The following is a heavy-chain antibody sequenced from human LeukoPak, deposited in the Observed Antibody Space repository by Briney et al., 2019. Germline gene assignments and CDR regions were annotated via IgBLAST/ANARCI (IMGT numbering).Heavy chain of an antibody. CDR1: GYSISSGYY. Sequence: SETLSLTCAVSGYSISSGYYWGWIRQPPGKGLEWIGSIYHSGSTYYNPSLKSRVTISVDTSKNQFSLKLSSVTAADTAVYYCALYQLDPFFDYWGQGTLVTVSS. CDR3: ALYQLDPFFDY. CDR2: IYHSGST. D-gene: IGHD2-2*01. V-gene: IGHV4-38-2*01. J-gene: IGHJ4*02.